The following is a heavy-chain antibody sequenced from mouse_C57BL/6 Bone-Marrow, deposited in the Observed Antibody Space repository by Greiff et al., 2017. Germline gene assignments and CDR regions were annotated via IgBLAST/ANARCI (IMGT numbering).Heavy chain of an antibody. J-gene: IGHJ3*01. D-gene: IGHD1-1*01. CDR2: IYPGSGST. Sequence: VQLQQPGAELVKPGASVKMSCKASGYTFTSYWITWVKQRPGQGLEWSGDIYPGSGSTNYNEKFKSKATLTVDKSSSTAYMQLSSLTSEDSAVYYCGGYGSSQFAYWGQGTLVTVSA. CDR3: GGYGSSQFAY. V-gene: IGHV1-55*01. CDR1: GYTFTSYW.